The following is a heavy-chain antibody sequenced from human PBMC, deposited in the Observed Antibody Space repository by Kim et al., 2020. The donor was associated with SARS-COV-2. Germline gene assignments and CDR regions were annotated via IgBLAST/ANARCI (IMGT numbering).Heavy chain of an antibody. J-gene: IGHJ4*01. CDR1: GFNFSTFA. CDR2: INGQDDST. Sequence: GGSLRLSCVASGFNFSTFAMSWVRQAPGKGLEWVSVINGQDDSTYYADSVKGRFTVSRDSSKNTLYLQMNSLSADDTAVYYCAKGRILDYRG. V-gene: IGHV3-23*01. CDR3: AKGRILDY.